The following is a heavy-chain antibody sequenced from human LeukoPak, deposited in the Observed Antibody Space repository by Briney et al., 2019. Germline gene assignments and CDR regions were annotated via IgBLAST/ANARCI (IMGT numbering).Heavy chain of an antibody. Sequence: GESLKISCKGSGYSFTSYWIGWVRQMPGKDLEWMGIIYPGDSDTRYSPSFQGQVTISADKSISTAYLQWSSLKASDTAMYYCARRSSGWYGGNWFDPWGQGTLVTVSS. CDR2: IYPGDSDT. V-gene: IGHV5-51*01. CDR3: ARRSSGWYGGNWFDP. D-gene: IGHD6-19*01. CDR1: GYSFTSYW. J-gene: IGHJ5*02.